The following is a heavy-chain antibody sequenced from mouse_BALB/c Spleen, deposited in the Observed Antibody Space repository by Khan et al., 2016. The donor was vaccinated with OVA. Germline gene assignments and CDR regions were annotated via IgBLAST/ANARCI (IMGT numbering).Heavy chain of an antibody. Sequence: QIQLVQSGPELKKPGETVRISCKASGYTFTTAGIQWVQKMPGKGLKWIGWINTHSGVPKYAEDFKGRFAFSLEISVSTAYLQITNLKNEDTATYYSARGEAADYKNGGGAMEKWGQGTSVTVSS. D-gene: IGHD2-12*01. CDR1: GYTFTTAG. CDR3: ARGEAADYKNGGGAMEK. CDR2: INTHSGVP. J-gene: IGHJ4*01. V-gene: IGHV9-4*02.